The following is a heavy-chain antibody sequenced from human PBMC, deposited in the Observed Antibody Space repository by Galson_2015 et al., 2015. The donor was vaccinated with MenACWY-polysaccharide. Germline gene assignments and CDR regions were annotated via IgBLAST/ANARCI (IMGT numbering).Heavy chain of an antibody. V-gene: IGHV3-23*01. Sequence: SLRLSCAGSGFTFSNFAMSWVRQAPGKGLEWLSTISGGDGRIYYADSVKGRFTVSRDNFKSTLYLQMNSLRAEDTAVYFCAKRGELDPCSGPSSSSDDWRQRTLVTLSS. CDR1: GFTFSNFA. D-gene: IGHD2-2*01. CDR2: ISGGDGRI. CDR3: AKRGELDPCSGPSSSSDD. J-gene: IGHJ4*01.